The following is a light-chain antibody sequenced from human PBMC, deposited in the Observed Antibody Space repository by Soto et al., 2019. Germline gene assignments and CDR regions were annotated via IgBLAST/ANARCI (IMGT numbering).Light chain of an antibody. V-gene: IGKV1-5*03. CDR3: QQYHSYSWT. J-gene: IGKJ1*01. CDR2: KAS. Sequence: DIQMTQSPSTLSAFVGVRVTITCRASQSISSWLAWYQQKPGKAPEVLIYKASTLESGVPSRFSGSGSGTEFTLTISSLQPEDFATYYCQQYHSYSWTFGQGTKVEIK. CDR1: QSISSW.